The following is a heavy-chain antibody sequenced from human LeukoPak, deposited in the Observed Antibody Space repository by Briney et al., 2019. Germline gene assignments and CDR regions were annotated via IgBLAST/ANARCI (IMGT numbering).Heavy chain of an antibody. D-gene: IGHD3-3*01. Sequence: ASMKVSCKASGYTFTSYYMHWVRQAPGQGLEWMGIINPSGGSTSYAQKFQGRVTMTRDMSTSTVYMELSSLRSEDTAVYYCARGTIFGVVAYANWFDPWGQGTLVTVSS. CDR1: GYTFTSYY. CDR3: ARGTIFGVVAYANWFDP. J-gene: IGHJ5*02. V-gene: IGHV1-46*01. CDR2: INPSGGST.